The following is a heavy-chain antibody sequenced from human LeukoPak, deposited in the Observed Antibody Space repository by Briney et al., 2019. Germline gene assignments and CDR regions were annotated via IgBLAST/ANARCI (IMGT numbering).Heavy chain of an antibody. J-gene: IGHJ3*02. CDR2: ISPYNGDT. V-gene: IGHV1-18*01. Sequence: ASVQVSCKASGYTFTSYSISWVRQAPGHGLEWMGWISPYNGDTNYAQKLQGRVTMTTDTSTSTAYMELRSLRSDDTAVYYCARQPGGDYAFDIWGQGTMVTVSS. CDR1: GYTFTSYS. CDR3: ARQPGGDYAFDI. D-gene: IGHD2-21*02.